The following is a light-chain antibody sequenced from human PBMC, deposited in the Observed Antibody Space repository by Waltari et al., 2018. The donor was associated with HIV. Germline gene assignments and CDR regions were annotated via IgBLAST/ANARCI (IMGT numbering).Light chain of an antibody. Sequence: QSALTQPASVSGSPGQSITLSCTGTTSNVGGSDFAPWFQQHPGKAPHLLIYDVTSRPSGTSDRFSGSKSGATASLTISGLQAEDEADYYCSSYATNTTVIFGGGTKVTVL. CDR3: SSYATNTTVI. CDR1: TSNVGGSDF. J-gene: IGLJ2*01. CDR2: DVT. V-gene: IGLV2-14*03.